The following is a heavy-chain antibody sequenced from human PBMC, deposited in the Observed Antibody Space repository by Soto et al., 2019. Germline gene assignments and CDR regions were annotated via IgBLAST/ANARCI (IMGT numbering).Heavy chain of an antibody. Sequence: NPSETLSLTCTVSGGSIGSNSFYWTWIRQHPGKGLEWIGYIYYSGSTYYNPSLKSRLTISIDTSRNQFSLKLSSVTAADTAVYYCARGPLKLTWSADFYYGMDVWGQGTTVTVSS. CDR2: IYYSGST. J-gene: IGHJ6*02. CDR3: ARGPLKLTWSADFYYGMDV. V-gene: IGHV4-31*03. CDR1: GGSIGSNSFY. D-gene: IGHD6-25*01.